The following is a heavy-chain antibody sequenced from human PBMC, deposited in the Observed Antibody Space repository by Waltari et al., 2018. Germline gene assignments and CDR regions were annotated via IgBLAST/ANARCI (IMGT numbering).Heavy chain of an antibody. CDR3: ARHVRDYDILTGYYYYGMDV. CDR2: IYYSGST. J-gene: IGHJ6*02. D-gene: IGHD3-9*01. V-gene: IGHV4-39*01. CDR1: GGSISSSSYY. Sequence: QLQLQESGPGLVKPSETLSLTCTVSGGSISSSSYYWGWIRQPPGKGLEWIGSIYYSGSTDYNPSLKSRVTISVDTSKNQFSLKLSSVTAADTAVYYCARHVRDYDILTGYYYYGMDVWGQGTTVTVSS.